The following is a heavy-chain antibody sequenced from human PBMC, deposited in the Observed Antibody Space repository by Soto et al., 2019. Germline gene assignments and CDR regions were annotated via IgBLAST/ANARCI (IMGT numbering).Heavy chain of an antibody. J-gene: IGHJ6*02. CDR2: INHSGST. CDR1: GGSFSGYY. V-gene: IGHV4-34*01. CDR3: ARVDGWSGYYYGMDV. Sequence: SETLSLTCAVYGGSFSGYYWSWIRQPPGKGLEWIGEINHSGSTNYNPSLKSRVTISVGTSKNQFSLKLSSVTAADTAVYYCARVDGWSGYYYGMDVWGQGTTVTVSS. D-gene: IGHD6-19*01.